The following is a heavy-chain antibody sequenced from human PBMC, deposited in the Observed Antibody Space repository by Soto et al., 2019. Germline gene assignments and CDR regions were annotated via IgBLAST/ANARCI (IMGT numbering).Heavy chain of an antibody. CDR3: ARPLWRDDYNWGYFDL. CDR1: GFTFSSYA. J-gene: IGHJ2*01. V-gene: IGHV3-30-3*01. Sequence: QVQLVESGGGVVQPGRSLRLSCAASGFTFSSYAMNWVRQAPGKGLEWVAVISYDGSNKYYADSVKGRFTISRDNSKNTPYLQMNSLRAEDTAVYYCARPLWRDDYNWGYFDLWGRGTLVTVSS. D-gene: IGHD4-4*01. CDR2: ISYDGSNK.